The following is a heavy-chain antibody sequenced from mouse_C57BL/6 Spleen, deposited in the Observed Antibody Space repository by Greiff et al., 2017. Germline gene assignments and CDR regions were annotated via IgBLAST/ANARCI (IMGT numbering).Heavy chain of an antibody. V-gene: IGHV1-52*01. Sequence: QVQLKQPGAELVRPGSSVKLSCKASGYTFTSYWMHWVKQRPIQGLEWIGNIDPSDSETHSNQKFKDKATLTVDKSSSTAYMQLSSLTSEDSAVYYCARDEDFDVWGTGTTVTVSS. CDR2: IDPSDSET. CDR3: ARDEDFDV. CDR1: GYTFTSYW. J-gene: IGHJ1*03.